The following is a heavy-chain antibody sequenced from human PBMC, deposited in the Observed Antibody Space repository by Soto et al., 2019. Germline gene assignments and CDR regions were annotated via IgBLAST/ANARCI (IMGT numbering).Heavy chain of an antibody. J-gene: IGHJ4*02. CDR2: IRSKANSYAT. V-gene: IGHV3-73*01. Sequence: GGSMRLSSAASGFTFSGSSMHWVRQASGKGLEWVGRIRSKANSYATAYAASVKGRFTISRDDSKNTAYLQMNSLKTEDTAVYYCTRSNSGWFDYWGQGTLVTVSS. CDR1: GFTFSGSS. D-gene: IGHD6-19*01. CDR3: TRSNSGWFDY.